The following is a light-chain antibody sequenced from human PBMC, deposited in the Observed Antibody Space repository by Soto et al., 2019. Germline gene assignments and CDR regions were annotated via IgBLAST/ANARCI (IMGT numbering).Light chain of an antibody. J-gene: IGKJ4*01. CDR1: QRVSRY. V-gene: IGKV3-11*01. Sequence: EIVLTQSPATLPLSPGVRATLSCRASQRVSRYLAWYQQKPGQAPRLLIYDASNRATGIPARFSGSGSGIDFTLTISSLEPEDFAVYYCQQRSNWPPRLTFGGGTKVEIK. CDR2: DAS. CDR3: QQRSNWPPRLT.